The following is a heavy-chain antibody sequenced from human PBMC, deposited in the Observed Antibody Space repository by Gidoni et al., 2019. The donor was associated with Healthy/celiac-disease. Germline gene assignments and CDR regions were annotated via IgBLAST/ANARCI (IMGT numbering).Heavy chain of an antibody. J-gene: IGHJ6*02. CDR3: ARVVPVVVTAIPNYGMDV. CDR2: ISSSSSYI. V-gene: IGHV3-21*01. CDR1: VFTFSSYR. Sequence: EVQLVESGGVLVKPGGSLSLSCAASVFTFSSYRMNWVRQAPGKGMEWVSSISSSSSYIYYADAVKGRFTISRDNAKNSMYLQMNSLRAEDTAVYYCARVVPVVVTAIPNYGMDVWGQGTTVTVSS. D-gene: IGHD2-21*02.